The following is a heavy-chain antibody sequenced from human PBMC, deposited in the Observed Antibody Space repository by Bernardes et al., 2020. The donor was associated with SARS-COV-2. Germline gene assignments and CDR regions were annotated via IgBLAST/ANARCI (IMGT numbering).Heavy chain of an antibody. CDR1: GGSISSVSYY. CDR3: ARDQVRGFYYYYYGMDV. Sequence: SETLSLTCTVSGGSISSVSYYWSWLLQPAGKGLEWIGRIYTSGSTNYNPSLKSRVTISVDTSKNQFSLKLSSVTAADTAVYYCARDQVRGFYYYYYGMDVWGQGTTVTVSS. J-gene: IGHJ6*02. V-gene: IGHV4-61*02. D-gene: IGHD2-2*01. CDR2: IYTSGST.